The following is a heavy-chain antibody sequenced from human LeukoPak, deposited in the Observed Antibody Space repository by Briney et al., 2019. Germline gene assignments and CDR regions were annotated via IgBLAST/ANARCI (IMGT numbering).Heavy chain of an antibody. Sequence: ASVTVSRQASLYTLRDYYMHWVRQAPGRGLAGMGWTNHNSGGTNDAQNFKGRVTMTRDMSINTAYMELSSLRSDDTAVYYYARGSAMVTTYRGGNWFDPWGQGTLVTVSS. CDR2: TNHNSGGT. J-gene: IGHJ5*02. D-gene: IGHD5-18*01. V-gene: IGHV1-2*02. CDR3: ARGSAMVTTYRGGNWFDP. CDR1: LYTLRDYY.